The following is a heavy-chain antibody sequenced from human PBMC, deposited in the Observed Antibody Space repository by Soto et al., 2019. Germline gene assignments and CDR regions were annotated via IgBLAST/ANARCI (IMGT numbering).Heavy chain of an antibody. J-gene: IGHJ6*03. CDR3: AKCPFNSISCSGGGCNHYYYYFMDV. CDR1: GFTFSNYA. V-gene: IGHV3-23*01. Sequence: GGSLRLSCVASGFTFSNYAMSWVRQAPGKGLEWVSAISGSGATTYYADSVKGRFTISRDTSKNTLYLQMNSLRAEDTAVYYCAKCPFNSISCSGGGCNHYYYYFMDVWGKGTTVTVSS. D-gene: IGHD2-15*01. CDR2: ISGSGATT.